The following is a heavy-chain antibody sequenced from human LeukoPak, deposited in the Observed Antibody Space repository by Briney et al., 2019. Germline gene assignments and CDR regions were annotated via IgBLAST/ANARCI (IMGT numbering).Heavy chain of an antibody. D-gene: IGHD1-26*01. CDR2: IKKDGSEK. CDR1: GFTFSSHR. Sequence: GGSLRLSCAASGFTFSSHRMSWVRQAPGKGLEWVANIKKDGSEKYYVDSVKGRFTISRDNSKNTLYLQMNSLRAEDTAVYYCAKRPSIIVGVSNWFDPWGQGTLVTVSS. V-gene: IGHV3-7*03. CDR3: AKRPSIIVGVSNWFDP. J-gene: IGHJ5*02.